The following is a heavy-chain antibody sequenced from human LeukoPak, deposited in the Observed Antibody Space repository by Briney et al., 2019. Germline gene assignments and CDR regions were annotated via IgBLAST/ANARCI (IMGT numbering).Heavy chain of an antibody. V-gene: IGHV4-4*07. CDR3: ARQSDCSSTSCSLFDY. CDR1: GGSINAYF. J-gene: IGHJ4*02. Sequence: PSETLSLTCTVSGGSINAYFWYWIRQPAGKGLEYIGRIYISGSTNYNPSLKSRVTMSVDTSKNQFSLKLSSVTAADTAVYYCARQSDCSSTSCSLFDYWGQGTLVTVSS. D-gene: IGHD2-2*01. CDR2: IYISGST.